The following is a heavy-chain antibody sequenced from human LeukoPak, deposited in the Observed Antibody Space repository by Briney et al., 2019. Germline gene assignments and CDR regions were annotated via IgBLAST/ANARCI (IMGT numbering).Heavy chain of an antibody. J-gene: IGHJ4*02. CDR1: GGSFSGYQ. V-gene: IGHV4-34*01. CDR2: INHSGST. CDR3: ARGAPGY. Sequence: SETLSLTCAVYGGSFSGYQWTWIRQPPGKGLEWIGEINHSGSTNYNPSLKSRVTISVDTSKNQFSLKLSSVTAADTAVYYCARGAPGYWGQGTLVTVSS.